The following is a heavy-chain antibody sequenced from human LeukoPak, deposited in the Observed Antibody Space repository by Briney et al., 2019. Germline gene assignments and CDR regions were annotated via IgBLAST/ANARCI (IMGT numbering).Heavy chain of an antibody. V-gene: IGHV4-39*07. CDR3: ARVLGIAVAGTYYYYGMDV. J-gene: IGHJ6*02. CDR2: IYYSGST. CDR1: GXSISSSSYY. Sequence: SETLSLTCTVSGXSISSSSYYWGWIRQPPGKGLEWIGSIYYSGSTYYNPSLKSRVTISVDTSKNQFSLKLRSVTAADTAVYYCARVLGIAVAGTYYYYGMDVWGQGTTVTVSS. D-gene: IGHD6-19*01.